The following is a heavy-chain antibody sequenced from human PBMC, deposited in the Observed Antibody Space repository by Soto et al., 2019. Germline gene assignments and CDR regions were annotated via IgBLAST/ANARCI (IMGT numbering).Heavy chain of an antibody. V-gene: IGHV4-4*02. CDR2: IYHDGSA. CDR3: ATTSTWFQH. J-gene: IGHJ1*01. D-gene: IGHD1-1*01. Sequence: QVQLQESGPGLVKPSGTLSLTCAVSGGSISSNHWWSWVRQPPGKGLEWIGEIYHDGSANYNSSLKSRVTISVDKSNNQFSLELTSVTAADTAVYYCATTSTWFQHWGQGTLVTVSS. CDR1: GGSISSNHW.